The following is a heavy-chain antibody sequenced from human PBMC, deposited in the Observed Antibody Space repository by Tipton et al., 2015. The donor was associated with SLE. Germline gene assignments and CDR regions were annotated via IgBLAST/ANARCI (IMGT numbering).Heavy chain of an antibody. CDR1: GGSISSTAYY. CDR2: IYYSGST. D-gene: IGHD5/OR15-5a*01. CDR3: ARDRSSVSD. V-gene: IGHV4-39*07. Sequence: TLSLTCTVSGGSISSTAYYWGWIRQPPGKGLEWIGTIYYSGSTYSNPSLKSRVTISVDTSKNQFSLKLTSVTAADTAVYFCARDRSSVSDWGQGTQVIVSP. J-gene: IGHJ4*02.